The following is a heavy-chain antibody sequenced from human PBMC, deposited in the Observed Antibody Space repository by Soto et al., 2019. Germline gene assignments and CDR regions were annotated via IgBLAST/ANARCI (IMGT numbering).Heavy chain of an antibody. Sequence: PGGSLRLSCAASGFTFSTYAMSWVRQAPGKGLEWVSFISGSGGSTYYADSVKGRFTISRDNSKNTLYLQMNSLRAEDTAVYYCAKTTTVGDYFDCWGQGTLVTVSS. CDR3: AKTTTVGDYFDC. CDR1: GFTFSTYA. CDR2: ISGSGGST. J-gene: IGHJ4*02. D-gene: IGHD4-17*01. V-gene: IGHV3-23*01.